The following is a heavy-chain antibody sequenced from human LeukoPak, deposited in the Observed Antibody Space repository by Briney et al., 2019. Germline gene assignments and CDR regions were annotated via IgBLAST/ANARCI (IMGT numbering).Heavy chain of an antibody. D-gene: IGHD6-13*01. V-gene: IGHV3-66*01. CDR2: IYSGGST. Sequence: TGGSLRLSCAASGFTVSSNYMSWVRQAPGKGLEWVSVIYSGGSTYYADSVKGRFTISRDNSKNTLYLQMNSLRAEDTAVYYCARDRARIAAAGTGSGGFYWGQGTLVTVSS. CDR3: ARDRARIAAAGTGSGGFY. CDR1: GFTVSSNY. J-gene: IGHJ4*02.